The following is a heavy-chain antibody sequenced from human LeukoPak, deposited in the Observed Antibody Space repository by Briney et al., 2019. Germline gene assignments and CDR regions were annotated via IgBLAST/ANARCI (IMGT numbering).Heavy chain of an antibody. V-gene: IGHV4-39*01. CDR2: IYYSGNT. Sequence: SETLSLTCTVSGDSISTSNSYWGWIRQPPGKGLEWIGSIYYSGNTYYNASLKSRVTISVDTSKNQFSLKLSSVTAADTAVYYCATYAASGSVNNWFDPWGQGTLVTVSS. J-gene: IGHJ5*02. CDR3: ATYAASGSVNNWFDP. CDR1: GDSISTSNSY. D-gene: IGHD1-26*01.